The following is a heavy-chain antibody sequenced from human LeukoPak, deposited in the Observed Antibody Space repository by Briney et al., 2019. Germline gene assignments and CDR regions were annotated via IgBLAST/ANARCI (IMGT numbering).Heavy chain of an antibody. D-gene: IGHD6-13*01. Sequence: SETLSLTCTVSGGSISTYYWSWIRQPAGKGLEWIGRIYTSGSTNYNPSLKSRVTMSLDTSKNQFSLKLSSVTAADTAVYYCARESRYSSSWYYFDYWGQGTLVTVSS. CDR2: IYTSGST. CDR1: GGSISTYY. CDR3: ARESRYSSSWYYFDY. J-gene: IGHJ4*02. V-gene: IGHV4-4*07.